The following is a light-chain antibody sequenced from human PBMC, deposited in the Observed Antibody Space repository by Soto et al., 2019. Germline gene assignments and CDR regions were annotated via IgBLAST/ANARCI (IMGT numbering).Light chain of an antibody. CDR3: HQYGASPWT. V-gene: IGKV3-20*01. J-gene: IGKJ1*01. CDR1: QSVTNNY. Sequence: EIVLTQSPGTLSLSPGERATLSCRASQSVTNNYLGWYQQKPGQAPRPLIYGASSRTTGIPDRFSGSGSGTGFTLTISRLEPEDFAVYYCHQYGASPWTFGRGTKVEF. CDR2: GAS.